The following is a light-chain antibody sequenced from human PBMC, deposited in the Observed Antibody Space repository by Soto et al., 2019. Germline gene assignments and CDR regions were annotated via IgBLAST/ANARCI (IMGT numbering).Light chain of an antibody. CDR1: QGISSY. CDR3: QQYYSYPYT. V-gene: IGKV1-8*01. CDR2: AAS. Sequence: AIRMTQSPSSLSASTGDRVTITCRASQGISSYLAWYQQKPGKAPKLLIYAASTLQSGVPSRFSGSGSGTDFTRTISCLQSEDFATYYCQQYYSYPYTFGQGTKVEIK. J-gene: IGKJ2*01.